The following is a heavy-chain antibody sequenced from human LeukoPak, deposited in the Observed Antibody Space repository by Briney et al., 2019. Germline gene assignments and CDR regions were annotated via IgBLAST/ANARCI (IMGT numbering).Heavy chain of an antibody. CDR2: ISAYNGNT. CDR1: GYTFTSYG. V-gene: IGHV1-18*01. Sequence: GASVKVSCKASGYTFTSYGISWVRQAPGQGLEWMGWISAYNGNTNYAQKFQGRVTMTTDTSTSTAYMELRSLRSDDTAVYYCARDRGRNSGNNYDSSGYYDYWGQGTLVTVSS. D-gene: IGHD3-22*01. CDR3: ARDRGRNSGNNYDSSGYYDY. J-gene: IGHJ4*02.